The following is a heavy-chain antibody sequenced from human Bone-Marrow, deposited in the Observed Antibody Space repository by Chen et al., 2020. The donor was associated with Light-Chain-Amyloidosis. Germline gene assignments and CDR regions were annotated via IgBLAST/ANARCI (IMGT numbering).Heavy chain of an antibody. Sequence: QVQLQQWGAGLLKPSETLSLTCAVDGGSLSDCCWSWIRQPPGKGLEWIVIINQSGRTNYNPSLKSRVTISADKSKNQFSLRLGSVTAADTAVYFCARDLEAVTSYNYYYYMDVWGKGTTVTVSS. J-gene: IGHJ6*03. D-gene: IGHD6-19*01. CDR2: INQSGRT. CDR1: GGSLSDCC. CDR3: ARDLEAVTSYNYYYYMDV. V-gene: IGHV4-34*01.